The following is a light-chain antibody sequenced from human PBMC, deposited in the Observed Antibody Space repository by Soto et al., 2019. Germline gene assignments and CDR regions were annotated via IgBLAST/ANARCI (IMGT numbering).Light chain of an antibody. V-gene: IGKV3-20*01. J-gene: IGKJ2*01. CDR2: GAS. Sequence: EIVLTQSPGTLSLSPGERATLSCRASQSVSSSYLACYQQKPGQAPRLLIYGASSRATGIPDRFSGSGSGTDFNLTICRLEPDDFAVYYCQQYGSSPPTYTFGQGTKLEIK. CDR3: QQYGSSPPTYT. CDR1: QSVSSSY.